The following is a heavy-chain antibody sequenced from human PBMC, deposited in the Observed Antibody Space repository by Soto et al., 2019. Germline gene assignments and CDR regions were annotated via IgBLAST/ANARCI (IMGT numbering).Heavy chain of an antibody. CDR3: AREGASGSHIGY. V-gene: IGHV1-69*01. CDR1: GGTFSSYA. Sequence: QVQLVQSGAEVKKPGSSVKVSCKASGGTFSSYAISWGRQAPGQGLEWMGGIIPIFGTANYGQKFQGRVTITADESTSTAYMELSSLRSEDTAVYYCAREGASGSHIGYWGQGTLVTVSS. CDR2: IIPIFGTA. J-gene: IGHJ4*02. D-gene: IGHD3-22*01.